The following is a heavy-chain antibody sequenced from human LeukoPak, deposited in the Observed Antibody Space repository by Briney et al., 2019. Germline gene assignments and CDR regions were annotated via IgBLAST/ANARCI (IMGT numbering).Heavy chain of an antibody. D-gene: IGHD6-19*01. V-gene: IGHV3-30-3*01. CDR2: ISYDGSKK. CDR1: GFTFSSYT. Sequence: PGRSLRLSCAASGFTFSSYTMHWVRQAPGKGLEWVSVISYDGSKKYYADSVKGRFTISRDNSKNTLYLQMNSLRAEDTAVYYCARGGDSSDCDYWGQGTLVTVSS. J-gene: IGHJ4*02. CDR3: ARGGDSSDCDY.